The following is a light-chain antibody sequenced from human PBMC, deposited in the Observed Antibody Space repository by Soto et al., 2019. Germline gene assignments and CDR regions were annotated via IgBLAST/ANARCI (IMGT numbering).Light chain of an antibody. V-gene: IGLV2-23*02. J-gene: IGLJ2*01. CDR3: CSYANGNTLL. CDR1: SSDVGSYDL. CDR2: EVT. Sequence: QSVLTQPASVSGSPGQSITISCTGTSSDVGSYDLVSWYQHHPGTAPKLILYEVTKRPSGVSNRFSGSKSGNTASLTISGLHTEDDSHYYCCSYANGNTLLFGGGTKVTVL.